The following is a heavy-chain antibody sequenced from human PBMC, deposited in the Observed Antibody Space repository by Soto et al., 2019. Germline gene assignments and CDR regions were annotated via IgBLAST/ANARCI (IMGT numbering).Heavy chain of an antibody. CDR1: VFTFTAYA. D-gene: IGHD2-15*01. CDR3: AKGSCSGGSCFRFDY. CDR2: ISGRGDDT. Sequence: EVQLLESGGGLVQPGGSLRLSCAASVFTFTAYAMSWGRQAPGKGLEWISIISGRGDDTNYADSVKGRFTISSDNAKNTVYLQMNSLRAADTAIYYCAKGSCSGGSCFRFDYWGQGTLVTVSS. J-gene: IGHJ4*02. V-gene: IGHV3-23*01.